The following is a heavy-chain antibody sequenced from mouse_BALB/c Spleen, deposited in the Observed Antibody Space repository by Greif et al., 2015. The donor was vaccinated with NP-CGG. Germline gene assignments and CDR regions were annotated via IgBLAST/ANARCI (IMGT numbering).Heavy chain of an antibody. D-gene: IGHD1-1*01. CDR3: ARLRNYYGFYYFDY. J-gene: IGHJ2*01. CDR1: GYTFSSYW. V-gene: IGHV1-9*01. CDR2: ILPGSGST. Sequence: QVQLQQSGAELMKPGASVKISCKATGYTFSSYWIEWVKQRPGHGLEWIGEILPGSGSTNYNEKFKGKATFTADTSSNTAYMQLSSLTSEDSAVYYCARLRNYYGFYYFDYWGQGTTLTVSS.